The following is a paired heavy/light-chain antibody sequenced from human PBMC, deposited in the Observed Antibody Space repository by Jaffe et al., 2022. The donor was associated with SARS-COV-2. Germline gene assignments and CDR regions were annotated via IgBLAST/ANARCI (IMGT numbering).Light chain of an antibody. V-gene: IGKV4-1*01. CDR1: QNILYSSTNKNY. CDR2: WAS. CDR3: QQYLGLPYT. J-gene: IGKJ2*01. Sequence: DIVMTQSPDSLAVSLGERATINCKSSQNILYSSTNKNYLAWYQQKPGQPPSLLIYWASTRESGVPDRFSGSGSGTDFTLTISSLQAEDVAVYYCQQYLGLPYTFGQGTKLEIK.
Heavy chain of an antibody. J-gene: IGHJ4*02. CDR3: VKDQGHGAVYYGFGDF. D-gene: IGHD1-26*01. Sequence: EVQLVESGGAVLQPGGSLRLSCAASGISFHDYAMHWVRQVPGQGLQWVSFLSWDGSGAYYTDSVKGRFTVSRDNSKNSLYLQMNSLREEDTAVYYCVKDQGHGAVYYGFGDFWGLGTLVTVSS. CDR1: GISFHDYA. CDR2: LSWDGSGA. V-gene: IGHV3-43D*03.